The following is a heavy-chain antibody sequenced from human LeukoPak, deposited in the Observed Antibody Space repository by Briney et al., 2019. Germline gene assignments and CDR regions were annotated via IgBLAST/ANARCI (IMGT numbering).Heavy chain of an antibody. D-gene: IGHD3-16*02. CDR3: ATATIIWGSYRSWLDS. J-gene: IGHJ5*01. V-gene: IGHV1-24*01. CDR2: LDPEYRER. Sequence: ASVKVSCKVSGNSLSKLSIHWVRQAPAKGLEWMVGLDPEYRERIFAPKFQGRLTMTEDTSTDTAYMELSSLNSEETAVYYCATATIIWGSYRSWLDSWGQGTLVTVSS. CDR1: GNSLSKLS.